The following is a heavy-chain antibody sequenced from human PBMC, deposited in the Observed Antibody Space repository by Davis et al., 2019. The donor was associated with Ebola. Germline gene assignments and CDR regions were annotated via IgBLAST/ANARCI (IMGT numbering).Heavy chain of an antibody. V-gene: IGHV1-3*01. CDR1: GYTFTSYA. CDR3: ARERIVVVVPAATNYYYYGMDV. CDR2: INAGNGNT. D-gene: IGHD2-2*01. Sequence: ASVKVSCKASGYTFTSYAMHWVRQAPGQRLEWMGWINAGNGNTKYSQKFQGRVTITADKSTSTAYMELSSLRSEDTAVYYCARERIVVVVPAATNYYYYGMDVWGQGTTVTVSS. J-gene: IGHJ6*02.